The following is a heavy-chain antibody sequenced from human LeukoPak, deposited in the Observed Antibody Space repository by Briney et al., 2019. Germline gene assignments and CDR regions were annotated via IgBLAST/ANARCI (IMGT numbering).Heavy chain of an antibody. V-gene: IGHV1-69*04. CDR3: AREVDELYYYDSSGYYFDY. D-gene: IGHD3-22*01. Sequence: SVKVSCKASGGTFSSYTISWVRQAPGQGLEWMGRIIPIHGIANYAQKFQGRVTITADKSTSTAYMELSSLRSEDTAVYYCAREVDELYYYDSSGYYFDYWGQGTLVTVSS. J-gene: IGHJ4*02. CDR2: IIPIHGIA. CDR1: GGTFSSYT.